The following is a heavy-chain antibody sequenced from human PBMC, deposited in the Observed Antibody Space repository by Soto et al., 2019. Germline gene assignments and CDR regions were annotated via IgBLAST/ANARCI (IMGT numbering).Heavy chain of an antibody. V-gene: IGHV3-53*01. CDR1: GFTVSANY. CDR3: ATNKTPGGMDV. Sequence: SLRLSCAASGFTVSANYMGWVRLAPGEGLEWVSVLSSGGRTYYPASLEGRFTISGDNSKNTVYLQMHSLRVEDTAVYYCATNKTPGGMDVWGQGTTVTVSS. J-gene: IGHJ6*02. CDR2: LSSGGRT.